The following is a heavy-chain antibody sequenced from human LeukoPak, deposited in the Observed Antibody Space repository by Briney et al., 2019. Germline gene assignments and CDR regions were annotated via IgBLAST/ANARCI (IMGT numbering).Heavy chain of an antibody. V-gene: IGHV3-74*01. D-gene: IGHD6-19*01. CDR2: INTDGTVT. Sequence: GGSLRLSCAASGFTFSKYWVLWVRQAPGKGLESVSRINTDGTVTTYADSVKGRFTVSRDNADNTMFLQMNSVRGEDTAVYYCATKQWLAPPPDSWGQGTPVTVSS. J-gene: IGHJ4*02. CDR1: GFTFSKYW. CDR3: ATKQWLAPPPDS.